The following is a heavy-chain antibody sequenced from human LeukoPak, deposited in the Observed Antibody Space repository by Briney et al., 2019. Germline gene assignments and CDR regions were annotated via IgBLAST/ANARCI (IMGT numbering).Heavy chain of an antibody. CDR3: AKNVLLWFGELSPFDY. Sequence: GGSLRLSCAVSGFNFSSYVMTWVRQAPGKGLEWVSAISGSGGSTYYADSVKGRFTISRDNSKNTLYLQMSSLRAEDTAVYYCAKNVLLWFGELSPFDYWGQGTLVTVSS. CDR2: ISGSGGST. V-gene: IGHV3-23*01. D-gene: IGHD3-10*01. J-gene: IGHJ4*02. CDR1: GFNFSSYV.